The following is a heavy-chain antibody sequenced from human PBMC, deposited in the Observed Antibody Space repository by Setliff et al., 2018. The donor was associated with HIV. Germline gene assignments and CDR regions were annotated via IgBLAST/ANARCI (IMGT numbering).Heavy chain of an antibody. CDR1: SDSMSHYF. CDR2: IHYSGST. V-gene: IGHV4-59*03. CDR3: AGHFYYSGSGIWAGLDS. D-gene: IGHD3-10*01. Sequence: SETLSLTCSVASDSMSHYFWSWIRQAPGRGLEWLGYIHYSGSTYYNPSLKSRVTMSVDTSKKQFSLKLTSVTAADTAVYYCAGHFYYSGSGIWAGLDSWGQGTLVTVSS. J-gene: IGHJ4*02.